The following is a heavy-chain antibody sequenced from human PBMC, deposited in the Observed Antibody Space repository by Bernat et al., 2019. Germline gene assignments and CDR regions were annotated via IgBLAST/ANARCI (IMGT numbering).Heavy chain of an antibody. CDR1: GGSISNYY. CDR2: IYYTGST. Sequence: QVQLQESGPGLVKPSETLSLTCTVSGGSISNYYWNWIRQPPGKGLEWIGFIYYTGSTNYNPSLKSRVTISLDTSKNQFSLKLSSVTAADTAVYYCARQGRDYYGSGSYPRRDYWGQGTLVTVSS. D-gene: IGHD3-10*01. CDR3: ARQGRDYYGSGSYPRRDY. J-gene: IGHJ4*02. V-gene: IGHV4-59*08.